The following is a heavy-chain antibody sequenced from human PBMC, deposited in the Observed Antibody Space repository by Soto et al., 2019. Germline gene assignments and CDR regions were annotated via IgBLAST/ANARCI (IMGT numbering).Heavy chain of an antibody. V-gene: IGHV3-23*01. Sequence: EVQLLESGGGLVQPGGSLRLSCAASGFTFSSYAMSWVRKAPGKGLEWVSAISGTGVGTYYADSVKGRFTISRDNSKNTLYLQMNSLRAEDTAVYYCAKCMTTVTTFPFDIWGQGTMVTVSS. CDR2: ISGTGVGT. CDR3: AKCMTTVTTFPFDI. D-gene: IGHD4-17*01. J-gene: IGHJ3*02. CDR1: GFTFSSYA.